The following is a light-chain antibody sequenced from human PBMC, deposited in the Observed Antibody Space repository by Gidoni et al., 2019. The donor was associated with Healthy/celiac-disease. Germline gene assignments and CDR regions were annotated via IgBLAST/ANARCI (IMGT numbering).Light chain of an antibody. Sequence: EIVLTQSPGPLSLSPGERATLSCRPSQSVSSSYLAWYQQKPGQAPRLLIYGASSRATGIPDRFSGSGSGTDFTLTISRLEPEDFAVYYCQQYGSSPLTFGGGTKVEIK. CDR3: QQYGSSPLT. J-gene: IGKJ4*01. CDR2: GAS. V-gene: IGKV3-20*01. CDR1: QSVSSSY.